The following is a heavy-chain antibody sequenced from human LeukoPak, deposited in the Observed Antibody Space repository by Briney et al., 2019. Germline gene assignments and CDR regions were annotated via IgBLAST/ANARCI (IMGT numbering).Heavy chain of an antibody. CDR3: ARGTFFGSPHQDAFDI. V-gene: IGHV1-69*06. CDR1: GGTFSSYA. J-gene: IGHJ3*02. Sequence: GASVKVSCKASGGTFSSYAISWVRQAPGQGLEWMGGIIPIFGTANYAQKFQGRVTITADKSTSTAYMELSSVTAADTAVYYCARGTFFGSPHQDAFDIWGQGTMVTVSS. D-gene: IGHD3-10*01. CDR2: IIPIFGTA.